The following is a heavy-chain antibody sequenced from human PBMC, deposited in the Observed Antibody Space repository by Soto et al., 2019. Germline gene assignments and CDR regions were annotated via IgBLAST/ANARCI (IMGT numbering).Heavy chain of an antibody. V-gene: IGHV3-23*01. D-gene: IGHD2-15*01. CDR3: VKGILGAGQVYSRLEY. J-gene: IGHJ4*02. CDR1: GFTFSSCA. Sequence: EVQLLESGGGLVQPGGSLRLSCAASGFTFSSCAMSWVRQAPGKGLEWVSVVSASGDVAFYSDSVKGRFTISRDSSKNTVHLQMNSLRADDTAGYFCVKGILGAGQVYSRLEYWGQGTLVTVSS. CDR2: VSASGDVA.